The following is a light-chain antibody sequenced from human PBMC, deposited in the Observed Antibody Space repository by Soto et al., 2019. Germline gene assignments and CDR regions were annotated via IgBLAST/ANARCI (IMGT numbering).Light chain of an antibody. CDR1: QTISSW. CDR3: QQYNSYSPLT. CDR2: KAS. Sequence: DIQMTQSPSTRSASVGDRVTITCRASQTISSWLAWYQQKPGTAPKLLIYKASSLESGVPSRCSGSGSGTEFTLTISSLQPDDFATYYCQQYNSYSPLTFGGGTKVDIK. V-gene: IGKV1-5*03. J-gene: IGKJ4*01.